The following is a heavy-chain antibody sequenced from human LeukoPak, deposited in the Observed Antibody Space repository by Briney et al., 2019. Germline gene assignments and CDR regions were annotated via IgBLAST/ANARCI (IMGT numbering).Heavy chain of an antibody. Sequence: SETLSLTCSVSGGSISNYFWTWIRQPPGKGLEWVGYIYSSGSTYYNPSLKSRVTISVDTSKNRFSLKLSTVTAADTAVYYCARRPTGDPKFDYWGQGTLVTVSS. CDR1: GGSISNYF. V-gene: IGHV4-59*08. CDR2: IYSSGST. J-gene: IGHJ4*02. D-gene: IGHD7-27*01. CDR3: ARRPTGDPKFDY.